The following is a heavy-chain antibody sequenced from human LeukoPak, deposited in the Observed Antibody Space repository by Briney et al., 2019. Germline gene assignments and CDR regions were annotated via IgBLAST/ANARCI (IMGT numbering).Heavy chain of an antibody. CDR1: VFTFSSYG. D-gene: IGHD2-15*01. V-gene: IGHV3-33*06. CDR3: AKKYRSGGGCYYDPIDY. J-gene: IGHJ4*02. Sequence: GRSLRLSCAASVFTFSSYGMHWVRQAPGKGLEWVAVIWYDGSNKHYADSVKGRFTISRDNSKNTLYLQINSLRAEDTAVYYCAKKYRSGGGCYYDPIDYWGQGTLVTVSS. CDR2: IWYDGSNK.